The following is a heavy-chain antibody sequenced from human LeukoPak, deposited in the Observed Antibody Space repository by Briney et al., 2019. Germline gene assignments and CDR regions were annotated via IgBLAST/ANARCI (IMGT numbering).Heavy chain of an antibody. CDR2: ITSTSSST. Sequence: PGGSLRLSCAASGFTFSNAWMNWVRQAPGKGLEWISYITSTSSSTSYADSVKGRFTISRDNAKNTLYLQMNSLRAEDTAVYYCARALRQWLVPAGQNDAFDIWGQGTMVTVSS. V-gene: IGHV3-21*05. D-gene: IGHD6-19*01. CDR1: GFTFSNAW. J-gene: IGHJ3*02. CDR3: ARALRQWLVPAGQNDAFDI.